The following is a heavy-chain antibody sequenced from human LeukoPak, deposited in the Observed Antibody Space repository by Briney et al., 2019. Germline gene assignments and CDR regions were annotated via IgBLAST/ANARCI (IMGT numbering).Heavy chain of an antibody. D-gene: IGHD3-22*01. CDR3: TTERCSGNYCLRDAFDI. J-gene: IGHJ3*02. CDR2: IKTETHGETT. CDR1: GFTFINAW. V-gene: IGHV3-15*05. Sequence: AGTLRLTCAASGFTFINAWMNWVRQAPGKGLEWVGRIKTETHGETTDYAEPVKDRFTISRDDSENTLFLQMSSLKTEDTAVYYCTTERCSGNYCLRDAFDIWGQGTVVTVSS.